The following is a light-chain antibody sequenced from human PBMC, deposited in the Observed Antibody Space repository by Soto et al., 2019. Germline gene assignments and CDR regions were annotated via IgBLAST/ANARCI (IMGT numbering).Light chain of an antibody. V-gene: IGLV1-51*01. CDR2: DND. CDR3: GAWDSSLSVVV. J-gene: IGLJ2*01. Sequence: QSVLTQPPSVSAAPGQKVTISCSGSSSNIGNSYVSWYQQLPGTALKLLIYDNDKRPSGIPDRFSASKSGTSATLGITGLQTGDEADYYCGAWDSSLSVVVFGGGTKLTVL. CDR1: SSNIGNSY.